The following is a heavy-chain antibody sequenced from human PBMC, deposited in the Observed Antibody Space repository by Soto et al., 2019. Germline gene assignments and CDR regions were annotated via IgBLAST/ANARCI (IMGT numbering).Heavy chain of an antibody. CDR1: AFTLSRYA. Sequence: GSLRLSWAACAFTLSRYAMSGVRQAPGKGLEWVSDISAAGTTTDYADSVKGRFTISRDNSENTLYLQTNSLRVEDTAVYYCAKCGYDSCGRLLRYFQYWGQGTLVTVSS. J-gene: IGHJ1*01. CDR3: AKCGYDSCGRLLRYFQY. D-gene: IGHD3-22*01. V-gene: IGHV3-23*01. CDR2: ISAAGTTT.